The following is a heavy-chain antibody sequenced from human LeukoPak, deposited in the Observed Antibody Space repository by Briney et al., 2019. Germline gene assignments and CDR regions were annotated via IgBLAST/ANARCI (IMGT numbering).Heavy chain of an antibody. Sequence: ASVKVSCKASGYTFTTYYMHWVRQAPGQGLNWMGIINPNGGSTTYAQKFQGRVTMTRDTSTSTVYMELSSLRSDDTAVYYCARTAARRFDYWGQGTLVTVSS. V-gene: IGHV1-46*01. CDR3: ARTAARRFDY. J-gene: IGHJ4*02. D-gene: IGHD6-6*01. CDR2: INPNGGST. CDR1: GYTFTTYY.